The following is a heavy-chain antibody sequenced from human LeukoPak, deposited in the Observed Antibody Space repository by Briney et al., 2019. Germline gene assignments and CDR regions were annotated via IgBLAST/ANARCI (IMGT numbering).Heavy chain of an antibody. V-gene: IGHV3-30*02. CDR2: IRYDGSNK. Sequence: GGSLRLSCAASGFTFSSYGMHWVRQAPGKGLEWVAFIRYDGSNKYYADSVEGRFTISRDNSKNTLYLQMNSLRAEDTAVYYCAKTYGEHFDYWGQGTLVTVSS. J-gene: IGHJ4*02. CDR3: AKTYGEHFDY. D-gene: IGHD4-17*01. CDR1: GFTFSSYG.